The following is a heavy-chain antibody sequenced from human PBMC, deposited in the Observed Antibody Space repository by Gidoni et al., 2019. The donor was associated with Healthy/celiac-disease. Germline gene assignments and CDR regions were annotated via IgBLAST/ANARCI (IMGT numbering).Heavy chain of an antibody. CDR3: ARLRYYYGMDV. V-gene: IGHV4-59*08. CDR1: GGSISSYY. CDR2: IYYSGST. J-gene: IGHJ6*02. Sequence: QVQLQESGPGLVKPSETLSLTCTVSGGSISSYYWSRIRQPPGKGLEWIGYIYYSGSTNYNPSLKSRVTISVDTSKYQFSLKLSSVTAADTAVYYCARLRYYYGMDVWGQGTTVTVSS.